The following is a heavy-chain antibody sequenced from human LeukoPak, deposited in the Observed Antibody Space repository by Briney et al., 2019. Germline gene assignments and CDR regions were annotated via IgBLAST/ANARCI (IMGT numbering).Heavy chain of an antibody. D-gene: IGHD3-22*01. J-gene: IGHJ4*02. CDR2: IKRDGSEK. V-gene: IGHV3-7*01. CDR3: ARDNFIVVGPFDY. CDR1: GFTFSSYW. Sequence: GGSLRLSCAASGFTFSSYWMSWVRQAPGKGLEWVANIKRDGSEKYYVDSVKGRFTISRDNAKNSLYLQMNSLRAEDTAVYYCARDNFIVVGPFDYWGQGTLVTVSS.